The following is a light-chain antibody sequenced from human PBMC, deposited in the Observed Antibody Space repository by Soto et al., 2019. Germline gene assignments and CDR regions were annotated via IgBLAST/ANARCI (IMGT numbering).Light chain of an antibody. Sequence: DIQMNQSPSTLSASVGDRVTITCRASQSISSWLAWYQQKPGKAPKLLIYKASSLERGVPSSFSGSGSGTEFTLTISSLQPDDFATYDCQQYKSYPYSFGQGTKLEIK. CDR1: QSISSW. J-gene: IGKJ2*01. V-gene: IGKV1-5*03. CDR3: QQYKSYPYS. CDR2: KAS.